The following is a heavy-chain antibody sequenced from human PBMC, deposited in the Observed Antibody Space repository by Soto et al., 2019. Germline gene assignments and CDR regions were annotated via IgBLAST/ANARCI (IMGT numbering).Heavy chain of an antibody. CDR2: IYRTGNT. CDR3: ARGDYQYSIDY. D-gene: IGHD2-2*01. Sequence: SETLSLTCTVSGDSMTSGDYSWSWIRQPPGKGLEWLGYIYRTGNTHYSPSLMSRVSFSRDRSKNQFSLELTSVTAANTAVYYCARGDYQYSIDYWGQGTLVTVSS. CDR1: GDSMTSGDYS. V-gene: IGHV4-30-2*01. J-gene: IGHJ4*02.